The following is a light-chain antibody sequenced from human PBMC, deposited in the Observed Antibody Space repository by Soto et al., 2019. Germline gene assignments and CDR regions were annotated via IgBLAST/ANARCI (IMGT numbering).Light chain of an antibody. J-gene: IGKJ2*01. CDR2: GAS. V-gene: IGKV3-20*01. CDR1: QSVSSSY. CDR3: QQYGISPNT. Sequence: EIVLTQSPGTLSLSPGERATLSCRASQSVSSSYLAWYQQKPGQAPRLLIYGASSRATGIPDRFSGSGSGTDFTLTISSLEREDFAVYYCQQYGISPNTFVQGTKLEIK.